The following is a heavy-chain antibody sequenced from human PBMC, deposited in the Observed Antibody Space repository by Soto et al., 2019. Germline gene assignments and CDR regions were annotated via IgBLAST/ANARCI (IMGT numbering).Heavy chain of an antibody. CDR2: ISYDGSNQ. CDR1: GFTFSSYP. Sequence: QVQVVESGGGVVQPGGSLRLSCEASGFTFSSYPMHWVRQAPGKGLVWVTLISYDGSNQYYADSVKGRFTISRDNSKDTLYLQMHSLTSDDTAVYFCARGPITQTSFIDHWGQGTLVTVSS. J-gene: IGHJ4*02. D-gene: IGHD1-20*01. CDR3: ARGPITQTSFIDH. V-gene: IGHV3-30-3*01.